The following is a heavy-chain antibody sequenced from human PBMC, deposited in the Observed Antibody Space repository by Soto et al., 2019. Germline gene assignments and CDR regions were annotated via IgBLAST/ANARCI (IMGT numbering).Heavy chain of an antibody. D-gene: IGHD3-22*01. V-gene: IGHV1-69*13. CDR3: ATGIGIVRGVRYYYYYGMDV. Sequence: SVKVSCKASGGTFSSYAISWVRQAPGQGLEWMGGIIPIFGTANYAQKFQGRVTITADESTSTAYMELSSLRSEDTAVYYCATGIGIVRGVRYYYYYGMDVWGQGTTVTVSS. J-gene: IGHJ6*02. CDR1: GGTFSSYA. CDR2: IIPIFGTA.